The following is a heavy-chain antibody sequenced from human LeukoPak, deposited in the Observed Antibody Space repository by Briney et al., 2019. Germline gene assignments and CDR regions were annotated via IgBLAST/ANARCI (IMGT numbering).Heavy chain of an antibody. D-gene: IGHD5-24*01. CDR2: INHSGST. V-gene: IGHV4-34*01. Sequence: SETLSLTCAVYGGSFSGYYWSWIRQPPGKGLEWIGEINHSGSTNYNPSLKSRVTISVDTSKNQFSLKLSSVTAADTAVYYCAREVATIRGNWFDPWGQGTLVTVSS. CDR3: AREVATIRGNWFDP. J-gene: IGHJ5*02. CDR1: GGSFSGYY.